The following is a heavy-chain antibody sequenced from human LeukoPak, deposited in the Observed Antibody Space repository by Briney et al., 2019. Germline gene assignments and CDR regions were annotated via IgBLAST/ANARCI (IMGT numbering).Heavy chain of an antibody. CDR1: GFTFDDYA. D-gene: IGHD3-22*01. J-gene: IGHJ4*02. CDR3: AKDFTYYYDSSGYFDY. Sequence: GRSLRLSCAASGFTFDDYAMHWVRQAPGKGLEWASGISWNSGSIGYADSVKGRFTISRDNAKNSLYLQMNSLRAEDTALYYCAKDFTYYYDSSGYFDYWGQGTLVTVSS. V-gene: IGHV3-9*01. CDR2: ISWNSGSI.